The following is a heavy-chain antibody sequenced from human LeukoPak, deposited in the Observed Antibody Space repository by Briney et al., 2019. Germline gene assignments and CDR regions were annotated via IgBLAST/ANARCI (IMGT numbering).Heavy chain of an antibody. CDR3: ARVGSKWYDSTASDAFDI. Sequence: PGGSLRLSCAASGFTFSSYAMHWVRQAPGKGLEWVAVISYDGSNKYYADSVKGRFTISRDNSKNTLYLQMNSLRAEDTAVYYCARVGSKWYDSTASDAFDIWGQGTMVTVSS. J-gene: IGHJ3*02. V-gene: IGHV3-30-3*01. CDR1: GFTFSSYA. CDR2: ISYDGSNK. D-gene: IGHD3-22*01.